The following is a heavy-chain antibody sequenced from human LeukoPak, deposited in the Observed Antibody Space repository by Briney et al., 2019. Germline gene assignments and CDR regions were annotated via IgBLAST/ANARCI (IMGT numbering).Heavy chain of an antibody. Sequence: PSETLSLTCTVSGGSISSSSYYWGWIRQPPGKGLEWIGSIYYSGSTYYNPSLKSRVTISVDTSKNQFSLKLSSVTAADTAVYYCARPSGWYDDYWGQGTLVTVSS. V-gene: IGHV4-39*07. J-gene: IGHJ4*02. CDR3: ARPSGWYDDY. CDR1: GGSISSSSYY. D-gene: IGHD6-19*01. CDR2: IYYSGST.